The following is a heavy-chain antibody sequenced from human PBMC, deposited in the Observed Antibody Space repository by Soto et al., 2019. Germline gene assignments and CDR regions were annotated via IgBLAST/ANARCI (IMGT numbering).Heavy chain of an antibody. Sequence: EVQLVESGGGLVQPGVSLRLSCAASGFTFSSYSMNWVRQAPGKGLEWVSYISSSSSTIYYADSVKGRFTISRDNAKNSLYLQMNSLRGEDTAVYYCARALYCSGGSCRNDAFDIWGQGTMVTVSS. J-gene: IGHJ3*02. CDR2: ISSSSSTI. D-gene: IGHD2-15*01. V-gene: IGHV3-48*01. CDR1: GFTFSSYS. CDR3: ARALYCSGGSCRNDAFDI.